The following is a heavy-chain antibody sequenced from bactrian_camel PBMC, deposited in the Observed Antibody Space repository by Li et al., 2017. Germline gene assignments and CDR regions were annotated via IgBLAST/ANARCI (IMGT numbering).Heavy chain of an antibody. CDR3: AAEPAYCRGFYCCPTYPTGYRS. CDR2: IYTQDGRT. J-gene: IGHJ4*01. D-gene: IGHD1*01. Sequence: HVQLVESGGGSVQAGGSLRLSCASSSATSNTYYMGWFRQAPGKEREGVASIYTQDGRTAYADSVKGRFTISMHNANNTLLLHMNNLKAEDSGMYYCAAEPAYCRGFYCCPTYPTGYRSWGQGTQVTVS. V-gene: IGHV3S1*01. CDR1: SATSNTYY.